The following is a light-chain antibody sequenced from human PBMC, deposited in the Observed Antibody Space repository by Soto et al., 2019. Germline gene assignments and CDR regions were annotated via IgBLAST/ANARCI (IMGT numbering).Light chain of an antibody. CDR2: GAS. J-gene: IGKJ4*01. CDR3: HQYDSSPLT. CDR1: QSVSSSY. Sequence: EIVLTQSPGTLSLSPGERATLSCRASQSVSSSYLAWYQQKPGQAPRLLIYGASSRATGIPDRFSGSGSGLDFTLTISRLEPEVFAVYYCHQYDSSPLTFGGGTKVEIK. V-gene: IGKV3-20*01.